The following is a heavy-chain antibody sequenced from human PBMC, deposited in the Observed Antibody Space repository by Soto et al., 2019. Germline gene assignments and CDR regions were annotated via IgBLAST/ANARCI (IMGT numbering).Heavy chain of an antibody. CDR3: ARHVTTVTTVDY. V-gene: IGHV4-59*08. D-gene: IGHD4-17*01. CDR2: IYYSGST. Sequence: QVQLQESGPGLVKPSETLSLTCTVSGGSISSYYWSWIRQPPGKGLEWIGYIYYSGSTNYNPSLKSRVTISVDTSKNQFSLKLSSVTAADTAVYYCARHVTTVTTVDYWGQGTPVTVSS. CDR1: GGSISSYY. J-gene: IGHJ4*02.